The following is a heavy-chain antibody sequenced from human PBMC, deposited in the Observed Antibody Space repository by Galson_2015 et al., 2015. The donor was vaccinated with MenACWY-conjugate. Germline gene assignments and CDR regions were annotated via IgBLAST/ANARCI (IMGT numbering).Heavy chain of an antibody. CDR3: AYVGVTDAFDI. D-gene: IGHD1-26*01. J-gene: IGHJ3*02. V-gene: IGHV4-59*08. CDR2: IFYRGST. CDR1: GDSISSYY. Sequence: ETLSLTCTVSGDSISSYYWSWIRQPPGKGLEWIGYIFYRGSTKYNPSLKSRVTISVVTSKNQFSLKLNSVTAADTAVYYCAYVGVTDAFDIWGQGTMVTVSS.